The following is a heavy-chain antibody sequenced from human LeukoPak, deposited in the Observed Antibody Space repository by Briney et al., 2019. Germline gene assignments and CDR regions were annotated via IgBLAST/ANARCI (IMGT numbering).Heavy chain of an antibody. V-gene: IGHV3-53*01. CDR2: LYSGSTT. D-gene: IGHD3-10*01. CDR3: ARVGDHYHWYLDL. Sequence: AGSLTLSCAPSGFSAGTNYMNWVRQAPGKVLEWVSILYSGSTTYYTDSVKGRFTISRDNSRNTLYLHMTNLRAEDTAVYYCARVGDHYHWYLDLWGRGSLLTVSS. J-gene: IGHJ2*01. CDR1: GFSAGTNY.